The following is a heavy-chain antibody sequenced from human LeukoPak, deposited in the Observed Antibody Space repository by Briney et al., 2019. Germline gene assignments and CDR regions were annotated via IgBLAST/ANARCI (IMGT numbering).Heavy chain of an antibody. V-gene: IGHV4-30-2*01. CDR1: GGSISSGDYS. CDR2: IYHSGST. CDR3: ARGGLRVSGIFGVVTRPYYYFDY. J-gene: IGHJ4*02. D-gene: IGHD3-3*01. Sequence: SETLSLTCAVSGGSISSGDYSWSWLRQPPGTGLEWIGYIYHSGSTYYNPSLKSRVTISVDRSKNQFSLKLSSVTAADTAVYYCARGGLRVSGIFGVVTRPYYYFDYWGQGTLATVSS.